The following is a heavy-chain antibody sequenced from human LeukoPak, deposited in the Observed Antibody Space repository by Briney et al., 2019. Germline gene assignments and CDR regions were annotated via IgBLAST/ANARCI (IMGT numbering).Heavy chain of an antibody. J-gene: IGHJ5*02. CDR2: IYYSGST. V-gene: IGHV4-61*01. CDR1: GGSVSSGSYY. CDR3: ARGRFGLNWFDP. Sequence: SETLSLTCTVSGGSVSSGSYYWSWIRQSPGKGLEWIGYIYYSGSTNYNPSLKSRVTISVDTSKNQFSLKLSSVTAADTAVYYCARGRFGLNWFDPWGQGTLVTVSS. D-gene: IGHD3-10*01.